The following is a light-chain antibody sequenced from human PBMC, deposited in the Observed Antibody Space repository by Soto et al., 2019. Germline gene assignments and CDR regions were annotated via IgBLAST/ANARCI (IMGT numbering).Light chain of an antibody. Sequence: DIQMTQSPSSVSASVGDRVTINCRASQGISSWLAWYQQKPGKAPELLVYLASSLQSGVPSRFSGSGSGTDFTPTISSLPPENFATYYCQQDNSFPLTFGGGTKVEIK. CDR3: QQDNSFPLT. CDR1: QGISSW. J-gene: IGKJ4*01. V-gene: IGKV1-12*01. CDR2: LAS.